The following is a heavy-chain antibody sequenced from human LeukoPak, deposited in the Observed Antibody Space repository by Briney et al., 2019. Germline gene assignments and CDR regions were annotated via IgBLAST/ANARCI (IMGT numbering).Heavy chain of an antibody. Sequence: PGGSLRLSCAASGFTFDDYAMHWVRQAPGKGLEWVSGISWNSGSIGYADSVKGRFTISRDNAKNSLYLQMNSLRAEDTAMYYCARAEPGGQYSGSYFWYFDYWGQGTLVTVSS. D-gene: IGHD1-26*01. V-gene: IGHV3-9*01. CDR1: GFTFDDYA. J-gene: IGHJ4*02. CDR2: ISWNSGSI. CDR3: ARAEPGGQYSGSYFWYFDY.